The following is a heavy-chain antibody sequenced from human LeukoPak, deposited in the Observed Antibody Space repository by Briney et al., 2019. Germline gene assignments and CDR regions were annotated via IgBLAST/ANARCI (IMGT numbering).Heavy chain of an antibody. CDR1: GFTFSSYR. V-gene: IGHV3-21*01. J-gene: IGHJ4*02. CDR2: ISRSSSYI. Sequence: GGSLRLSCAASGFTFSSYRMNWVRQAPRKGLEWVSSISRSSSYIYYADSVKGRFTISRDNAKNSLYLQMNSLRAEDTAVYYCARRYDFWSGYYLYWGQGTLVTVSS. CDR3: ARRYDFWSGYYLY. D-gene: IGHD3-3*01.